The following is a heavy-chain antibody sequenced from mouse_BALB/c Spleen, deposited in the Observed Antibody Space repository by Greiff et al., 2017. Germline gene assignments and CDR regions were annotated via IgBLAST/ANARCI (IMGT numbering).Heavy chain of an antibody. D-gene: IGHD4-1*01. CDR2: IYPGDGDT. V-gene: IGHV1-80*01. Sequence: VKLQESGAELVRPGSSVKISCKASGYAFSSYWMNWVKQRPGQGLEWIGQIYPGDGDTNYNGKFKGKATLTADKSSSTAYMQLSSLTSEDSAVYFCARALPGNYFDYWGQGTTLTVSS. CDR1: GYAFSSYW. CDR3: ARALPGNYFDY. J-gene: IGHJ2*01.